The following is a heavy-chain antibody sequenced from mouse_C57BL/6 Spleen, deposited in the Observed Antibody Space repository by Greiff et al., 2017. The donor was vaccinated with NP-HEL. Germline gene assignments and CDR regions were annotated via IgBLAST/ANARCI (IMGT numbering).Heavy chain of an antibody. CDR1: GYSFTGYS. CDR2: INPSTGGT. Sequence: EVQLQQSGPELVKPGASVKISCKASGYSFTGYSMNWVKQSPEKSLEWIGEINPSTGGTTYNQKFTAKDTLTVDKSSSTAYMQLKSLTSEDSAVYYCARGGYFDVWGTGTTVTVSS. V-gene: IGHV1-42*01. J-gene: IGHJ1*03. CDR3: ARGGYFDV.